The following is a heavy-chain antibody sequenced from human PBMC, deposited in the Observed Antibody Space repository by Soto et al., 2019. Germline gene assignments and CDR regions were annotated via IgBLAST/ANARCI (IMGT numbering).Heavy chain of an antibody. J-gene: IGHJ4*02. CDR3: GRLEGLATISYYFDY. V-gene: IGHV4-39*01. CDR1: GSVDSGSSYD. D-gene: IGHD3-9*01. CDR2: VYYSGST. Sequence: SVTLCHTCIAAGSVDSGSSYDWGWVRQPPGKGLEWIGSVYYSGSTYYNPSLESRVTISVDKSKNQFSLKLMSLSAADTAVYYCGRLEGLATISYYFDYWGQGALVTVSS.